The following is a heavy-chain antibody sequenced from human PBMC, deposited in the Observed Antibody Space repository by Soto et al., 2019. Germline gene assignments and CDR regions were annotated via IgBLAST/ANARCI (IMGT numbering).Heavy chain of an antibody. Sequence: KPSETLSLTCTVSGDSISSYYWSWIRQPPGKGLEWIGYIYYSGSTNYNPSLTSRVTISVDTSKNQFSLKVRSVTAADTAVYYCAKVPDRWGQGTLVTVSS. CDR1: GDSISSYY. V-gene: IGHV4-59*08. CDR2: IYYSGST. J-gene: IGHJ5*02. CDR3: AKVPDR. D-gene: IGHD2-2*01.